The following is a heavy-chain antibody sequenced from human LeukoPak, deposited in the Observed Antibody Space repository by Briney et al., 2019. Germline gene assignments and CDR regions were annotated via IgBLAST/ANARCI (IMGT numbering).Heavy chain of an antibody. J-gene: IGHJ4*02. D-gene: IGHD3-22*01. CDR3: AKDIRDYYDSSGYPGVSY. CDR2: ISGDGGST. Sequence: GGSLRLSCAASGFTFDDYAMHWVRQAPGKGLEWVSLISGDGGSTYYADSVKGRFTISRDNSKNSLYLQVNSLRTEDTALYYCAKDIRDYYDSSGYPGVSYWGQGTLVTVSS. CDR1: GFTFDDYA. V-gene: IGHV3-43*02.